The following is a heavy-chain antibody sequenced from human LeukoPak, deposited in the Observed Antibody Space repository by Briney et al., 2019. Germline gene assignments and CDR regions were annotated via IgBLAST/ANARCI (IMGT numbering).Heavy chain of an antibody. D-gene: IGHD1-26*01. J-gene: IGHJ4*02. V-gene: IGHV3-30*18. CDR1: GFTFSTYG. CDR2: ISYDGSNK. CDR3: AKVFFSGSYYAASDY. Sequence: PGGSLRLSCAASGFTFSTYGMHWVRQAPGRGLEWVAVISYDGSNKYYADSVKGRFTISRDNSKNTLYLQMNSLGAEDTAVYYCAKVFFSGSYYAASDYWGQGTLVTVPS.